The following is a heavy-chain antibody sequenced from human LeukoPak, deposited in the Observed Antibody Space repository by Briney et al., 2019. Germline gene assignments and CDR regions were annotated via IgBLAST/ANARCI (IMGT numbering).Heavy chain of an antibody. CDR1: GFTFSKYW. Sequence: GGSLRLSCAASGFTFSKYWMLWVRQAPGKGLESVSRIDTDGTGTTYADSVKGRFTVSRDNADNTMFLQMNSVRDEDTAVYYCATKQWLAPPPDSWGQGTPVTVSS. V-gene: IGHV3-74*01. CDR3: ATKQWLAPPPDS. CDR2: IDTDGTGT. J-gene: IGHJ4*02. D-gene: IGHD6-19*01.